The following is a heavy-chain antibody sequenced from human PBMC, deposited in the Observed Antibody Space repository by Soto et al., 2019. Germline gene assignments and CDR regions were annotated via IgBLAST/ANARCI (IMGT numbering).Heavy chain of an antibody. Sequence: LGSGGGPVPPGGSLRLSCEASGFIFSAYFMTWVRQAPGKGLEWVSGISGPGSDTDYADSVKGRFTISRDNSKNTLFLQMSSLRVEDTAVYYCAREDGGGPFDYWSQGTVVTVSS. CDR3: AREDGGGPFDY. D-gene: IGHD3-10*01. V-gene: IGHV3-23*01. CDR1: GFIFSAYF. CDR2: ISGPGSDT. J-gene: IGHJ4*02.